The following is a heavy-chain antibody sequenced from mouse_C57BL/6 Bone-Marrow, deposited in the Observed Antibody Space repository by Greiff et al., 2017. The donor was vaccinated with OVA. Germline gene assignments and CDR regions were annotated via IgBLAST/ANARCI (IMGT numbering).Heavy chain of an antibody. CDR2: INPSNGGT. CDR3: ARITTVVDYFDY. D-gene: IGHD1-1*01. CDR1: GYTFTSYW. J-gene: IGHJ2*01. V-gene: IGHV1-53*01. Sequence: QVQLQQSGTELVKPGASVKLSCKASGYTFTSYWMHWVKQRPGQGLEWIGNINPSNGGTNYNEKFKSKATLTVDKSSSTAYMQLSSLTSEDSAVYYCARITTVVDYFDYWGQGTTLTVSS.